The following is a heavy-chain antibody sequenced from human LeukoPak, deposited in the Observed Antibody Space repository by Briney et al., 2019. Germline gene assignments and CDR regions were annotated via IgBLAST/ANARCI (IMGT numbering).Heavy chain of an antibody. Sequence: ASVKVSCKASGYTLTSYGISWVRQAPGQGLEWMGWISAYNGNTNYAQKLQGRVTMTTDTSTSTAYMELRSLRSDDTAVYYCARDRGIAAAGPLSDYFDYWGQGTLVTVSS. CDR2: ISAYNGNT. CDR3: ARDRGIAAAGPLSDYFDY. D-gene: IGHD6-13*01. CDR1: GYTLTSYG. J-gene: IGHJ4*02. V-gene: IGHV1-18*01.